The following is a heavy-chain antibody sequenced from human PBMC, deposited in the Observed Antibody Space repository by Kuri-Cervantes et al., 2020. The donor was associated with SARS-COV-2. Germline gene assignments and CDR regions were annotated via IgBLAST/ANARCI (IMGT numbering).Heavy chain of an antibody. Sequence: GESLKISCAASGFTVSSNYMSWVRQAPGKGLEWVAVISYDGSNKYYADSVKGRFTISRDNSKNTLYLQMNSLRAEDTAVYYCANEASQVDYWGQGTLVTVSS. CDR2: ISYDGSNK. J-gene: IGHJ4*02. CDR3: ANEASQVDY. D-gene: IGHD5-12*01. CDR1: GFTVSSNY. V-gene: IGHV3-30*18.